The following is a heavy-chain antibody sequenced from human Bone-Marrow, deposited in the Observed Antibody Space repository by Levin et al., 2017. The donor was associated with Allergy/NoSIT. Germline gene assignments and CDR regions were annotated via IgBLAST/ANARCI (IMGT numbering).Heavy chain of an antibody. V-gene: IGHV3-43*01. CDR1: GFTFDDFT. Sequence: SCAASGFTFDDFTMEWVRQAPGKGLEWVSLISWDGTTAYYADSVKGRFTISRDNSKNSLYLQMNSLRTEDTALYYCVKDYFGSQTYYNAFDPWGQGTLVTVSS. CDR2: ISWDGTTA. J-gene: IGHJ5*01. CDR3: VKDYFGSQTYYNAFDP. D-gene: IGHD3-10*01.